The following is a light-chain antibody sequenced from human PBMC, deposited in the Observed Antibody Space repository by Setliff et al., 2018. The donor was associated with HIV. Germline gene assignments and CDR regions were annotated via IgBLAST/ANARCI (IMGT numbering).Light chain of an antibody. CDR3: NSYTTSGTRV. CDR1: SSDVGGYNY. J-gene: IGLJ1*01. Sequence: QSVLTQPASVSGSPGQSIIISCTRTSSDVGGYNYVSWYQQHPGKAPKLIIYEVTNRPSGVSDRFSGSKSVNTASLTISGLQTEDEADYYCNSYTTSGTRVFGTGTKVTVL. V-gene: IGLV2-14*01. CDR2: EVT.